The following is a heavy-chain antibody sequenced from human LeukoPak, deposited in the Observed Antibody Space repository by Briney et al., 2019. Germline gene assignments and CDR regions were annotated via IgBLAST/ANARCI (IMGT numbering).Heavy chain of an antibody. D-gene: IGHD3-10*01. CDR3: ARDLNIMYYFDY. Sequence: GASVKVSCKASGYTFTGYYIHWVRQAPGQGLEWMGWINPNSGGTNYAQKFQGRVTMTRDTSISTAYMELSRLRSDDTAVYYCARDLNIMYYFDYWGQGTLVTVSS. CDR2: INPNSGGT. V-gene: IGHV1-2*02. J-gene: IGHJ4*02. CDR1: GYTFTGYY.